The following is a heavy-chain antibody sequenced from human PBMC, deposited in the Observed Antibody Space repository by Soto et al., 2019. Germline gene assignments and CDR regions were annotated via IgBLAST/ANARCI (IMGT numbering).Heavy chain of an antibody. Sequence: QVQLVESGGGVVQPGRSLRLSCAASGFTFSSYGMHWVRQAPGKGLEWVAVISYDGSDKYYADSVKGRFTISRDNSKNTLYLQMNSLRPEDTAVYYCAKGSSVSSRRLHNWFDPWGQGTLVTVSS. V-gene: IGHV3-30*18. CDR1: GFTFSSYG. J-gene: IGHJ5*02. CDR2: ISYDGSDK. CDR3: AKGSSVSSRRLHNWFDP. D-gene: IGHD2-21*02.